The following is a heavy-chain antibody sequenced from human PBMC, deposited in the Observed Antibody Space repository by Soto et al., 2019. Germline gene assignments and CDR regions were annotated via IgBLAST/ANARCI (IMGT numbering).Heavy chain of an antibody. D-gene: IGHD6-25*01. V-gene: IGHV3-48*01. J-gene: IGHJ4*02. CDR1: GFTFYTYS. Sequence: EVQLVESGGGLVQPGGSLRLSCAASGFTFYTYSMNWVRQAPGKGLEWISYIDSSGSITYYADSVKGRFTLSRDNAKNSLYLPMSSLRAEDTAVYYCARDQSRYSGYPFDYWGQGKMVTVSS. CDR2: IDSSGSIT. CDR3: ARDQSRYSGYPFDY.